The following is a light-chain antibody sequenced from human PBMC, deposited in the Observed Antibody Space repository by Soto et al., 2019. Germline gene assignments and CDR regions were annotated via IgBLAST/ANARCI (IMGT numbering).Light chain of an antibody. V-gene: IGLV2-14*01. CDR1: SSDVGGYNY. J-gene: IGLJ1*01. CDR3: SSYTISSTLYV. CDR2: DVS. Sequence: QSALAQPASVSGSPGQSITISCTGTSSDVGGYNYVSWYQQHPGKAPKLMIYDVSNRPSGVSNRFSGSKSGNTASLTISGLQAEDEADYYCSSYTISSTLYVFGTGINVTVL.